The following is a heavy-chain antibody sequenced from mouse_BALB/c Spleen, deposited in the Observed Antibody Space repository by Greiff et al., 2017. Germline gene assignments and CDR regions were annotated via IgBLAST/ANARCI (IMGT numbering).Heavy chain of an antibody. V-gene: IGHV3-8*02. CDR2: ISYSGST. CDR3: ASYGSSYGWFAY. J-gene: IGHJ3*01. CDR1: GDSITSGY. D-gene: IGHD1-1*01. Sequence: EVKLMESGPSLVKPSQTLSLTCSVTGDSITSGYWNWIRKFPGNKLEYMGYISYSGSTYYNPSLKSRISITRDTSKNQYYLQLNSVTTEDTATYYCASYGSSYGWFAYWGQGTLVTVSA.